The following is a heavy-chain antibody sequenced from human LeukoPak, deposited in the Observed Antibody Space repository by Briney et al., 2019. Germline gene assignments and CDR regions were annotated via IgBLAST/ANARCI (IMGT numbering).Heavy chain of an antibody. J-gene: IGHJ4*02. CDR2: ISGSGDNT. D-gene: IGHD3-9*01. CDR1: GFAFVSYA. V-gene: IGHV3-23*01. Sequence: GGSPRLSCAASGFAFVSYAMGWVRRAPGKGLEWVSAISGSGDNTYFADSVKGRFTISRDNSKNTLYLQMNSLRAEDTAVYYCATDATGTLEYFDYWGQGTLVTVSS. CDR3: ATDATGTLEYFDY.